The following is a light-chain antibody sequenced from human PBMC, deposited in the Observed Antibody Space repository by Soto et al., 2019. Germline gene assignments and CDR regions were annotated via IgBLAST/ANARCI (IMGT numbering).Light chain of an antibody. J-gene: IGLJ3*02. V-gene: IGLV2-11*01. CDR1: SSDVGSYDY. CDR2: NVN. Sequence: QSALIQPPSVSGSPGQSVTISCTGTSSDVGSYDYVSWYQQHPGTVPKPMIYNVNTQPSGVPDRFSGSKSGNTASMTISGLQAEDEADYYCQSYDSSLRGNVFGGGTKLTVL. CDR3: QSYDSSLRGNV.